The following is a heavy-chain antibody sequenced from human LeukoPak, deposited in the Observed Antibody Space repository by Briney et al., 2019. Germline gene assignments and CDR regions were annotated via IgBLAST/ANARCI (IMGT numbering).Heavy chain of an antibody. J-gene: IGHJ4*02. Sequence: GGSPRLSCAASGFTFSSYSMNWVRQAPGKGLEWVSYISSSSSTIYYADSVKGRFTISRDNAKNSLYLQMNSLRAEDTAVYYCARDMSHSSFWSGYYTYLDYWGQGTLVTVSS. D-gene: IGHD3-3*01. CDR3: ARDMSHSSFWSGYYTYLDY. V-gene: IGHV3-48*01. CDR1: GFTFSSYS. CDR2: ISSSSSTI.